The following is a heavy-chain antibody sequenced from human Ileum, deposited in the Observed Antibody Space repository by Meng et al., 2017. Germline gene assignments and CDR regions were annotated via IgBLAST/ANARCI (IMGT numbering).Heavy chain of an antibody. V-gene: IGHV4-4*02. CDR2: IYLAGSP. CDR1: GGSISSSFY. Sequence: QVRLRDLGPVLVKPSGTLSLTCTVSGGSISSSFYWSWVRQSPGKGLEWIGQIYLAGSPNYNPSLESRVTISVDKSKNQFSLRLTSVTAADTAIFYCVRHGGKYFDSWGQGTLVTVSS. J-gene: IGHJ4*02. CDR3: VRHGGKYFDS. D-gene: IGHD2-15*01.